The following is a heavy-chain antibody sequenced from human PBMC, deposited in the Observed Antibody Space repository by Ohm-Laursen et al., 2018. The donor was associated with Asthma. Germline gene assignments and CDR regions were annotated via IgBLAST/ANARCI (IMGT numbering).Heavy chain of an antibody. CDR1: GFTFRSYA. J-gene: IGHJ6*02. Sequence: LSLTCAASGFTFRSYAMHWVRQAPGKGLEWVAVGGSYYDGGLKYYADSVNGRFTVSRDDSKNTLYLQMNSLRAEDTAVYYCAREGNYDPSSFYGMDVWGQGTTVTVSS. CDR3: AREGNYDPSSFYGMDV. V-gene: IGHV3-30-3*01. CDR2: GGSYYDGGLK. D-gene: IGHD3-3*01.